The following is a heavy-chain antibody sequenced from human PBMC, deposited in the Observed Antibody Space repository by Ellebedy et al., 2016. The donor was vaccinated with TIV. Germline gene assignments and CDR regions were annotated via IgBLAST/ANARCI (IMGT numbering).Heavy chain of an antibody. Sequence: GESLKISCSASGFTFSSFSMNWVRQAPGKGVEWVSYIPRDSDAMSYADSVKGRFTISRDNAKNSLYLQMNSLRDADTAVYYCVRDLHWAFDIWGQGTVVTVSS. CDR2: IPRDSDAM. J-gene: IGHJ3*02. CDR1: GFTFSSFS. CDR3: VRDLHWAFDI. D-gene: IGHD1-1*01. V-gene: IGHV3-48*02.